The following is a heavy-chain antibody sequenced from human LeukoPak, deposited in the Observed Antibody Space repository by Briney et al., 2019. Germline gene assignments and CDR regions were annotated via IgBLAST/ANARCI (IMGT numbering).Heavy chain of an antibody. CDR1: GFTFSSYA. Sequence: GSLRLSCAASGFTFSSYAMHWVRQAPGKGLEWVAVISYDGSNKYYADSVKGRFTNSRDNSKNTLYLQMNSLRAEDTAVYYCARDSPTGTGSSFDYWGQGTLVTVSS. J-gene: IGHJ4*02. CDR3: ARDSPTGTGSSFDY. V-gene: IGHV3-30*04. CDR2: ISYDGSNK. D-gene: IGHD1-7*01.